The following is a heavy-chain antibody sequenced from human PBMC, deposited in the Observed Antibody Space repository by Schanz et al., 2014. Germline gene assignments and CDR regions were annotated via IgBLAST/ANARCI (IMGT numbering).Heavy chain of an antibody. D-gene: IGHD6-19*01. CDR3: ARDHQWLARYYMDV. CDR2: ISGSSENT. Sequence: EMQLLESGGGLAQPGGSLRLSCAASGFKFTDYAMTWVRQAPGKGLEWVATISGSSENTYYADSVKGRVTISRDNPKKTLYLQINSLRAEDTAVYYCARDHQWLARYYMDVWGKGTTVTVSS. CDR1: GFKFTDYA. J-gene: IGHJ6*03. V-gene: IGHV3-23*01.